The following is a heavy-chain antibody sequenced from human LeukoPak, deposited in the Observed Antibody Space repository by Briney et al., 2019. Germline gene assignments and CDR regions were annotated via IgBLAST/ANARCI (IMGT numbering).Heavy chain of an antibody. Sequence: PSETLSLTCTVSGGSISSYYWSWIRQPPGKGLEWIGYIYYSGSTNYNPSLKSRVTISVDTSKNQFSLKLSSVTAADTAVYYCARGMSILTGYYPSFDYWGQGTLVTVSS. CDR2: IYYSGST. CDR1: GGSISSYY. V-gene: IGHV4-59*01. D-gene: IGHD3-9*01. CDR3: ARGMSILTGYYPSFDY. J-gene: IGHJ4*02.